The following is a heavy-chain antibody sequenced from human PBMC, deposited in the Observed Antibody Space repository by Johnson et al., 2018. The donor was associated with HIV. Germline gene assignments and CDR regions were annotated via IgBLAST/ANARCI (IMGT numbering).Heavy chain of an antibody. J-gene: IGHJ3*02. CDR1: GFTFSSYG. Sequence: VQLVESGGGVVQPGRSLRLSCAASGFTFSSYGMHWVRQAPGKGLEWVALIWYDGSNKYYADSVKGRFTISRDNSKNTLYLQMNSLRAEDTAVYYCAREWLYGFDIWGQGTLVTVSS. CDR3: AREWLYGFDI. V-gene: IGHV3-33*01. CDR2: IWYDGSNK. D-gene: IGHD5-24*01.